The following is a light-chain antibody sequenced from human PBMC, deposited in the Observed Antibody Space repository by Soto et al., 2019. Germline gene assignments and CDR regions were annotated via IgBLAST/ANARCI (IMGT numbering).Light chain of an antibody. J-gene: IGLJ2*01. CDR2: EGS. Sequence: QSALTQPASVSGSPGQSIPISCTGTSSDVGSYNLVSWYQQHPGKAPQLMIYEGSKRPSGVSNRFSGSKSGNTASLTIYGLQAEDEADYYCCSYAGSSTFVVFGGGTKLTVL. CDR3: CSYAGSSTFVV. V-gene: IGLV2-23*03. CDR1: SSDVGSYNL.